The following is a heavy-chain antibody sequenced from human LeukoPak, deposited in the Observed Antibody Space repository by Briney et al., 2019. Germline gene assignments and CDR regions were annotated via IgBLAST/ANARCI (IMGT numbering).Heavy chain of an antibody. D-gene: IGHD5-24*01. CDR1: GDSITSSSYC. Sequence: SETLSLTCTVSGDSITSSSYCWGWIRQPPGKGLEWIGTICYSGSTFYNPSLKSRVTLSVDTSKNQFSLKLSSVTAADTAVYYCARTENYIPEDCFDPWGQGTLVTVSS. J-gene: IGHJ5*02. CDR2: ICYSGST. V-gene: IGHV4-39*01. CDR3: ARTENYIPEDCFDP.